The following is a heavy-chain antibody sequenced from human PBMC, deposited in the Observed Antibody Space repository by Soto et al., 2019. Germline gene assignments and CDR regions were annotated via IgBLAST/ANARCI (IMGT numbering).Heavy chain of an antibody. CDR2: ISHDGRVT. CDR1: GFTFNSLS. D-gene: IGHD2-21*02. V-gene: IGHV3-30*04. CDR3: AREPYGDSQYFDY. Sequence: QVQLVESGGGMVQPGTSLRLSCAASGFTFNSLSLHWVRQRPDKGLEWVAVISHDGRVTFYADFVKGRFTVSRDNSKTTISLQVNSLRAEDTAVYYCAREPYGDSQYFDYWGQGTRVTVSS. J-gene: IGHJ4*02.